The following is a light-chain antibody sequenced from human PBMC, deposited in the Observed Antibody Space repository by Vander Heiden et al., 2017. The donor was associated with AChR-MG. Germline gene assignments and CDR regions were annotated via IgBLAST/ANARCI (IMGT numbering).Light chain of an antibody. Sequence: EIVLTQSPGTLSLSPGERATLSCRASQSVSSSYLAWYQHKPGQAPRLLIYGASSRATGIPDRFSGSGSGTDFTLTISRLEPEDFAVYYCQQDGSSQWTFGQGTKVEIK. CDR1: QSVSSSY. CDR2: GAS. CDR3: QQDGSSQWT. J-gene: IGKJ1*01. V-gene: IGKV3-20*01.